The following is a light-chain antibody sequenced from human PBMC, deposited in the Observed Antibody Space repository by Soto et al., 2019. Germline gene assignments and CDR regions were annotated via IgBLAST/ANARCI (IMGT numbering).Light chain of an antibody. CDR2: EGS. CDR3: CSYAGSSTFHVV. CDR1: SSDVRSYNL. V-gene: IGLV2-23*03. Sequence: QPALTQPASVSGSPGQSITISCTGTSSDVRSYNLVSWYQQHPGKAPKLMIYEGSKRPSGVSNRFSGSKSGNTASLTISGLQAEDEADYYCCSYAGSSTFHVVFGGGTQLTVL. J-gene: IGLJ2*01.